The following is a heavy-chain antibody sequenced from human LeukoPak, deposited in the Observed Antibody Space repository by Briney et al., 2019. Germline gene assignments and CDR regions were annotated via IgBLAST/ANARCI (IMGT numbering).Heavy chain of an antibody. CDR2: FDPEDGET. J-gene: IGHJ4*02. Sequence: WASVKVSCTVSGYTLTELSMHWVRQAPGKGLEWMGGFDPEDGETIYAQKFQGRVTMTEDTSTDTAYMELSSLRSEDTAVYYCATADYYYDSSGYNFDYWGQGTLVTVSS. CDR1: GYTLTELS. CDR3: ATADYYYDSSGYNFDY. V-gene: IGHV1-24*01. D-gene: IGHD3-22*01.